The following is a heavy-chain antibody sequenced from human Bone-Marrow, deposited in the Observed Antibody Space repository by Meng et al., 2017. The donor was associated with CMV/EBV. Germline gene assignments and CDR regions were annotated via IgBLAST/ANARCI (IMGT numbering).Heavy chain of an antibody. CDR2: INPNSGDT. CDR1: GYTFTDYY. Sequence: ASVKVSCKASGYTFTDYYMHWVRQAPGQGLEWMGRINPNSGDTNYAQKFRGRVTMTRHTSISAAYMELSRLRSDDTAVYYCARDPVVPAALDYWGQGTLVTVSS. D-gene: IGHD2-2*01. V-gene: IGHV1-2*06. J-gene: IGHJ4*02. CDR3: ARDPVVPAALDY.